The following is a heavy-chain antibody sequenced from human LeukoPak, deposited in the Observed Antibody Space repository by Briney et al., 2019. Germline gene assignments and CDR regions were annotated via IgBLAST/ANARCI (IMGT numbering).Heavy chain of an antibody. J-gene: IGHJ6*02. CDR2: IYHSGST. CDR3: ASYSYGLYGMDV. V-gene: IGHV4-30-2*01. CDR1: GGSISSGGYS. D-gene: IGHD5-18*01. Sequence: SETLSLTCAVSGGSISSGGYSWSWIRQPPGKGLEWIGYIYHSGSTYYNPSLKSRVTISVDRSKNQFSLKLSSVTAADTAVYYCASYSYGLYGMDVWGQGTTVTVSS.